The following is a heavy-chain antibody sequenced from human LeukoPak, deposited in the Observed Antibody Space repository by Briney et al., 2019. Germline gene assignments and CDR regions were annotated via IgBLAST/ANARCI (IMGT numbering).Heavy chain of an antibody. CDR3: ARRVDATRWFDP. CDR2: INSDGTST. J-gene: IGHJ5*02. D-gene: IGHD2-15*01. Sequence: PSGGSLRLSCAASGFTFSNYFMRWVRQAPGKGLVWVSRINSDGTSTMYADSVKGRFTISRDNAKNTLYLQMNSLRDEDTAVYYCARRVDATRWFDPWGQGTLVTVSS. V-gene: IGHV3-74*03. CDR1: GFTFSNYF.